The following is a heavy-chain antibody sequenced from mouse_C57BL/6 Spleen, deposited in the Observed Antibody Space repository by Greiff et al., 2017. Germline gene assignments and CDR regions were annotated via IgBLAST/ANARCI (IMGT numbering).Heavy chain of an antibody. CDR3: ARRGTTVLFDY. D-gene: IGHD1-1*01. CDR1: GFTFSDYG. CDR2: ISSGSSTI. J-gene: IGHJ2*01. V-gene: IGHV5-17*01. Sequence: EVQLVESGGGLVKPGGSLKLSCAASGFTFSDYGMHWVRQAPEKGLEWVAYISSGSSTIYYADKVKGRFTLSRDNAKNTLFLQMTSLRSEDTAIYYCARRGTTVLFDYWGQGTTLTVSS.